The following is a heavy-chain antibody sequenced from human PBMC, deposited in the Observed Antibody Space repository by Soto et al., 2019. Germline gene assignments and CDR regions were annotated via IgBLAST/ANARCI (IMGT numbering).Heavy chain of an antibody. D-gene: IGHD1-7*01. J-gene: IGHJ4*02. CDR1: GFTFGDYA. CDR2: IRSKAYGGTT. Sequence: SGGSLRLSCTASGFTFGDYAMSWVRQAPGKGLEWVGFIRSKAYGGTTEYAASVKNRFTISRDDSKSIAYLQMNSLKTEDTAVYYCTSPSTYNNWNYQFHYWGQGTLVTVSS. V-gene: IGHV3-49*04. CDR3: TSPSTYNNWNYQFHY.